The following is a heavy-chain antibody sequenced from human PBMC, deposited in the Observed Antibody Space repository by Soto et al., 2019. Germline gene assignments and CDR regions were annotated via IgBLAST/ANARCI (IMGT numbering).Heavy chain of an antibody. J-gene: IGHJ4*02. CDR1: GGSIDNSHSF. D-gene: IGHD2-15*01. V-gene: IGHV4-39*01. Sequence: SETLSLTCDVSGGSIDNSHSFWGWVRQPPGRGXXXXXXXXXXXXXXXXXXLKSRVTVSVDTSKNQVSLRVRSVTVAETAMYYCVRVVEAATRHTDFDSWGQGIVVTVSS. CDR2: XXXXXXX. CDR3: VRVVEAATRHTDFDS.